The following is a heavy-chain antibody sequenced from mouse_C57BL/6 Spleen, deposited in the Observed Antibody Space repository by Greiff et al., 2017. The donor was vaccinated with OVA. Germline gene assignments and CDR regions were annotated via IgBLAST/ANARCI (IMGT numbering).Heavy chain of an antibody. CDR2: ILPGSGST. D-gene: IGHD1-1*01. J-gene: IGHJ4*01. CDR1: GYTFTGYW. V-gene: IGHV1-9*01. Sequence: QVQLQQSGAELMKPGASVKLSCKATGYTFTGYWIEWVKQRPGHGLEWIGEILPGSGSTNYNEKFKGKATFTADTSSNTAYMQLSSLTTEDSAIYDGAITVGRGYSAMDYWGQGTSVTVSS. CDR3: AITVGRGYSAMDY.